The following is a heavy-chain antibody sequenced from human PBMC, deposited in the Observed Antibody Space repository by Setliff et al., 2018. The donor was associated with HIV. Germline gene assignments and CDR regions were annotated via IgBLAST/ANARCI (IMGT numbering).Heavy chain of an antibody. V-gene: IGHV1-8*02. J-gene: IGHJ6*03. D-gene: IGHD3-16*01. CDR1: GYSFTTYA. Sequence: GASVKVSCKASGYSFTTYAISWVRQAPGQGLEWMGWMNPNSGNTGYAQKFQGRVTMTRDTSISTAYMELNNLKFEDTAVYYCARARRDSYDRGGRNHYYIDVWGKGTTVTVSS. CDR2: MNPNSGNT. CDR3: ARARRDSYDRGGRNHYYIDV.